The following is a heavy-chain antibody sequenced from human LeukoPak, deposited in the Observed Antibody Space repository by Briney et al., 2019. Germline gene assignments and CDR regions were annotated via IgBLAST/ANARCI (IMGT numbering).Heavy chain of an antibody. CDR3: ARDLWFAASSPYGMDV. V-gene: IGHV1-18*01. D-gene: IGHD3-10*01. CDR2: ISAYDGHT. J-gene: IGHJ6*02. CDR1: GYTFTTYG. Sequence: ASVKVSCKASGYTFTTYGITWVRQAPGQGLEWMGWISAYDGHTFYAQNLLGRLTMTTDTSTSTAYMELRSLGSNDTAVYYCARDLWFAASSPYGMDVWGQGTTVTVSS.